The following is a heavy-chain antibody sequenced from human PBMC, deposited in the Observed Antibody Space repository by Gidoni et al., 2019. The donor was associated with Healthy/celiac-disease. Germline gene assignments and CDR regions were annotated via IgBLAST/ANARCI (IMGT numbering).Heavy chain of an antibody. CDR2: IYSGGST. J-gene: IGHJ4*02. V-gene: IGHV3-66*01. CDR1: GFTVSSNY. D-gene: IGHD1-7*01. Sequence: EVQLVESGGGLVQPGGSLRLSCAASGFTVSSNYMSWVRQAPGKGLEWVSVIYSGGSTYYADSVKGRFTISRDNSKNTLYLQMNSLRAEDTAVYYCARDCLELGCVFDYWGQGTLVTVSS. CDR3: ARDCLELGCVFDY.